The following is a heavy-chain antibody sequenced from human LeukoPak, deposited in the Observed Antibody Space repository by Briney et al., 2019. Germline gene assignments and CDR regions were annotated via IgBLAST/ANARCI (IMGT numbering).Heavy chain of an antibody. CDR3: AKGNYGPYYYYGMDV. CDR2: ISGSGGST. Sequence: GGSLRLSCAASGFTFSSYAMSWVRQAPGEGLEWVSAISGSGGSTYYADSVKGRFTISRDNSKNTLYLQMNSLRAEDTAVYYCAKGNYGPYYYYGMDVWGQGTTVTVS. D-gene: IGHD3-10*01. J-gene: IGHJ6*02. CDR1: GFTFSSYA. V-gene: IGHV3-23*01.